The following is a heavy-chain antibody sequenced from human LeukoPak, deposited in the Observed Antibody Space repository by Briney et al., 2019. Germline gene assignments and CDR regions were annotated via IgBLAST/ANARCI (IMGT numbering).Heavy chain of an antibody. CDR2: IYTSGST. D-gene: IGHD2-2*02. CDR1: GGSISSGSYY. V-gene: IGHV4-61*02. Sequence: TSSETLSLTCTVSGGSISSGSYYWSWIRQPAGKGLEWIGRIYTSGSTNYNPSLKSRVTISVDTSKNQFSLKLSSVTAADTAVYYCARDRYCSSTSCYNFDYWGRGTLVTVSS. CDR3: ARDRYCSSTSCYNFDY. J-gene: IGHJ4*02.